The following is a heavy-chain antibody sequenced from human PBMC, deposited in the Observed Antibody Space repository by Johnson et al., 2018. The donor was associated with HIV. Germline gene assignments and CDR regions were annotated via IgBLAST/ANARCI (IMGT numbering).Heavy chain of an antibody. CDR3: ARDSSSSLIDAFDI. Sequence: EVQLVESGGGLVQPGGSLGLSCAASGFTFSTYWMTWVRQAPGKGLEWVANIKQDGSEKYYVDSVNGRFTISRDNSKITLYVQMNSLRAEDTALYYCARDSSSSLIDAFDIWGQGTMVTVSS. CDR2: IKQDGSEK. V-gene: IGHV3-7*03. D-gene: IGHD6-6*01. CDR1: GFTFSTYW. J-gene: IGHJ3*02.